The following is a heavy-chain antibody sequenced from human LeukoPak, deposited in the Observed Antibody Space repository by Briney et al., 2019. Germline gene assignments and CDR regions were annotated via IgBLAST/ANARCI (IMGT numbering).Heavy chain of an antibody. CDR1: GGSISSGSYY. D-gene: IGHD3-10*01. V-gene: IGHV4-61*02. Sequence: TSETLSLTCTVSGGSISSGSYYWSWIRQAAGKGLEWIGRIYTSGSTNYNPSLKSRVTISVDTSKNQFSLKLSSVTAADTAVYYCAREAVGGSGSYSVDPWGQGTLVTVSS. CDR2: IYTSGST. J-gene: IGHJ5*02. CDR3: AREAVGGSGSYSVDP.